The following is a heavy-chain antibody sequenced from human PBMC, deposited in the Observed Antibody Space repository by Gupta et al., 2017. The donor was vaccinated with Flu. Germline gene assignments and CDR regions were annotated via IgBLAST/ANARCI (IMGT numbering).Heavy chain of an antibody. J-gene: IGHJ4*02. CDR2: INHSGST. D-gene: IGHD6-19*01. V-gene: IGHV4-34*01. Sequence: QVQLQQWGAGLLKPSETLSLTCAVYGGSFSGYYWSWIRQPPGKGLEWIGEINHSGSTNYNPSLKSRVTISVDTSKNQFSLKLSSVTAADTAVYYCARGRTSTIAVAGTSLGEEAYYFDYWGQGTLVTVSS. CDR1: GGSFSGYY. CDR3: ARGRTSTIAVAGTSLGEEAYYFDY.